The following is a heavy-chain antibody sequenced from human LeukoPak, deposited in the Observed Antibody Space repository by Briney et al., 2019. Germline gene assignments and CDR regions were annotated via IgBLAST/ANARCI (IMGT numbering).Heavy chain of an antibody. CDR2: VSGSGGDT. V-gene: IGHV3-23*01. J-gene: IGHJ6*02. CDR1: GFTFRSQA. CDR3: AKVSGESYYYNDGMDV. Sequence: GGSLRLSCAASGFTFRSQAMSWVRQAPGKGLEWVSAVSGSGGDTYYADSVKGRFTISRDNSRNTLYLQMNSLRAEDSAIYYCAKVSGESYYYNDGMDVWGQGTTVTVSS.